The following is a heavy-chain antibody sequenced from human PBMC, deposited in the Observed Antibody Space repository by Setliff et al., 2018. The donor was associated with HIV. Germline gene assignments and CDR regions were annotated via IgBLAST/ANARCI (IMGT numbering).Heavy chain of an antibody. D-gene: IGHD3-3*01. CDR1: GGSISTYY. V-gene: IGHV4-59*01. Sequence: LSLTCTVSGGSISTYYWSWIRQAPGRGLEWIGYIYYTGRTNYNPSLKSRVTMSLDSSKKQFSLKLSSVTAADTAVYFCARDVGGFTVFAVPRGGFDPWGQGTLVTVSS. J-gene: IGHJ5*02. CDR3: ARDVGGFTVFAVPRGGFDP. CDR2: IYYTGRT.